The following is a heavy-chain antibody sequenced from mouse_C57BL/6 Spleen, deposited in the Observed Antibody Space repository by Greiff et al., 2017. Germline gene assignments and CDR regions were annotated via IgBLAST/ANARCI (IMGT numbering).Heavy chain of an antibody. CDR2: INPGSGGT. CDR3: ARNRYYGSSYEWFAY. Sequence: QVQLQQSGAELVRPGTSVKVSCKASGYAFTNYLIEWVKQRPGQGLEWIGVINPGSGGTNYNEKFKGKATLTADKSSSTAYMQLRGLTSEDSAVYFCARNRYYGSSYEWFAYWGQGTLVTVSA. J-gene: IGHJ3*01. D-gene: IGHD1-1*01. V-gene: IGHV1-54*01. CDR1: GYAFTNYL.